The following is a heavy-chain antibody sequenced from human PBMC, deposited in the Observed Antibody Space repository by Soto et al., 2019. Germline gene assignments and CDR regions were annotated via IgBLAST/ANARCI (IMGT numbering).Heavy chain of an antibody. J-gene: IGHJ6*02. CDR3: AREAGGCSSTSCSKWDYYYYYGMDV. CDR2: IFYDGSA. CDR1: GVSISSGNW. Sequence: WETLSLTCAVSGVSISSGNWWTWVRQTPQRGLEYICEIFYDGSANYYPSFKSRVAISVDTSKNQFSLKLSSVTAADTAVYYCAREAGGCSSTSCSKWDYYYYYGMDVWGQGTTVTVSS. D-gene: IGHD2-2*01. V-gene: IGHV4-4*02.